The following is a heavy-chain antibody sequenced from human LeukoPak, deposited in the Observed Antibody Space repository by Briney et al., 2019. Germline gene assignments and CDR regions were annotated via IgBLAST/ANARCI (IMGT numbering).Heavy chain of an antibody. Sequence: GRSLRLSCAASGFTFSSYGMHWVRQAPGKGLEWVAVIWYDGSNKYYADSVKGRFTISRDNSKNTLYLQMNSLRAEDTAVYYCAAQYYDFWSGYYRYYYYGMDVWGQGTTVTVSS. CDR3: AAQYYDFWSGYYRYYYYGMDV. D-gene: IGHD3-3*01. CDR1: GFTFSSYG. J-gene: IGHJ6*02. CDR2: IWYDGSNK. V-gene: IGHV3-33*01.